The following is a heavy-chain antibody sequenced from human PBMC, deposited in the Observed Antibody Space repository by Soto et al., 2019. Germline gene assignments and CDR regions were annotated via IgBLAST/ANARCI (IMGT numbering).Heavy chain of an antibody. D-gene: IGHD4-17*01. CDR2: ILADDSDR. V-gene: IGHV3-33*01. CDR3: ARDDDYGDNGFAY. CDR1: GFTFSRYG. J-gene: IGHJ4*02. Sequence: QVHLVESGGGVVQPGRSLRLSCAASGFTFSRYGMHWVRQAPGKGLEWVAVILADDSDRDYADSVKGRFSISRDNSKNSLDMQMKSLRAEDTAVYYCARDDDYGDNGFAYWGQGTLVTVSS.